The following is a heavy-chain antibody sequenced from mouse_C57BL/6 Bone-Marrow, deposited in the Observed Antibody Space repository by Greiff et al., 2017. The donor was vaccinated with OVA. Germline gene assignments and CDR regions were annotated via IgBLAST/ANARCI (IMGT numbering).Heavy chain of an antibody. CDR3: ARRGATGYYFDY. V-gene: IGHV5-6*01. D-gene: IGHD3-1*01. CDR2: ISSGGSYT. J-gene: IGHJ2*01. CDR1: GFTFSSYG. Sequence: VQLKQSGGDLVKPGGSLKLSCAASGFTFSSYGMSWVRQTPDKRLEWVATISSGGSYTYYPDSVKGRFTISRDNAKNTLYLQMCSLKSEDTAMYYCARRGATGYYFDYWGQGTTLTVSS.